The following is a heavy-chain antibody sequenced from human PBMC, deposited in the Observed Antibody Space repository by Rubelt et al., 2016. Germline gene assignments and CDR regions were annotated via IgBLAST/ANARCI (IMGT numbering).Heavy chain of an antibody. D-gene: IGHD1-1*01. V-gene: IGHV4-4*08. J-gene: IGHJ4*02. CDR2: VNSDGHT. Sequence: QVQLQESGPGLLKPSETLSLTCTVSGGSISTYYWSWIRQPPGKGLEWIGEVNSDGHTNYSPSFEGRVTLFVDTSKSQFFLMLPSVTAADTATYYCARDSLTQLKGVPLDSWGQGTPVSVSS. CDR3: ARDSLTQLKGVPLDS. CDR1: GGSISTYY.